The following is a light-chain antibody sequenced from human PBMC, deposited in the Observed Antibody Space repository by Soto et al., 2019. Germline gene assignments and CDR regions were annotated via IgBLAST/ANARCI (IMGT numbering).Light chain of an antibody. J-gene: IGKJ2*01. CDR2: GAS. CDR3: QQYGTSPQT. V-gene: IGKV3-20*01. Sequence: NVLTQSPGTLSLSPGERATLSCRASHSVSSYLAWYQQKPGQTPRLLIYGASSRATGIPDRFSGSGSGTDFTLTISRLEPEDFAVYYCQQYGTSPQTFGQGTKLEIK. CDR1: HSVSSY.